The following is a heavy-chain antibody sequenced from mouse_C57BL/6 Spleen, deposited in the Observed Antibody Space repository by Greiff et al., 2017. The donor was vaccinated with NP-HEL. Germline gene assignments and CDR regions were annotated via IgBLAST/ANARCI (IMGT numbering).Heavy chain of an antibody. D-gene: IGHD3-1*01. Sequence: QVQLQQPGAELVKPGASVKLSCKASGYTFTSYWMQWVKQRPGQGLEWIGEIDPSDSYTNYNQKFKGKATLTVDTSSSTAYMQLSSLTSEDSAVYYCARGALPVWGTGTTVTVSS. CDR1: GYTFTSYW. CDR3: ARGALPV. V-gene: IGHV1-50*01. J-gene: IGHJ1*03. CDR2: IDPSDSYT.